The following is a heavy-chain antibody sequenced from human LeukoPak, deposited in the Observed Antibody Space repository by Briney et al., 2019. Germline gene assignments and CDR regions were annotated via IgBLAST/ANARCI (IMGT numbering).Heavy chain of an antibody. CDR2: IYHSGST. J-gene: IGHJ4*02. CDR3: AREKGYMVRGKLGY. D-gene: IGHD3-10*01. V-gene: IGHV4-38-2*02. CDR1: GYSISSGYY. Sequence: SETLSLTCTVSGYSISSGYYWGWIRPPPGKGLEWIGSIYHSGSTYYNPSLKSRVTISVDTSKNQFSLKLSSVTAADTAVYYCAREKGYMVRGKLGYWGQGTLVTVSS.